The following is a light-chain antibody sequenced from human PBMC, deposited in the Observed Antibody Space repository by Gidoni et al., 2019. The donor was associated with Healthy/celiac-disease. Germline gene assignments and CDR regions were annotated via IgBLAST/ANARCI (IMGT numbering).Light chain of an antibody. CDR3: QPYNNWPG. Sequence: EIVMTQSPATLSVSPGERATLSCRASQSVSSNLAWYQQQPGQAPRLLIYGASTRATGIPARFSGSGSETEFTLTISSLQSEDLAVYCCQPYNNWPGFGQGTKVEIK. CDR1: QSVSSN. CDR2: GAS. J-gene: IGKJ1*01. V-gene: IGKV3-15*01.